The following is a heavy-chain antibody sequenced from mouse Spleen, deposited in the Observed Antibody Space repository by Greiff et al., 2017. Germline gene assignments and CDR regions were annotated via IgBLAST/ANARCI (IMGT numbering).Heavy chain of an antibody. Sequence: QVQLQQSGAELVMPGASVKLSCKASGYTFTSYWMHWVKQRPGQGLEWIGEIDPSDSYTNYNQKFKGKATLTVDKSSSTAYMQLSSLTSEDSAVYYCARSDYYGSSLFDYWGQGTTLTVSS. CDR2: IDPSDSYT. CDR1: GYTFTSYW. V-gene: IGHV1-69*01. CDR3: ARSDYYGSSLFDY. J-gene: IGHJ2*01. D-gene: IGHD1-1*01.